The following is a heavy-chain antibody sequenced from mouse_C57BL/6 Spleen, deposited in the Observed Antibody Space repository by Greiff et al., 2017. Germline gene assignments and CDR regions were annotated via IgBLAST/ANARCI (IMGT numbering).Heavy chain of an antibody. CDR2: IYPGSGNT. V-gene: IGHV1-66*01. D-gene: IGHD3-2*02. J-gene: IGHJ3*01. Sequence: QVQLQQSGPELVKPGASVKISCKASGYSFTSYYIHWVKQRPGQGLEWIGWIYPGSGNTKYNEKFKGKATLTADTSSSTAYMQLSSLTSEDSAVYYCAREDSSGAFAYWGQGTLVTVSA. CDR1: GYSFTSYY. CDR3: AREDSSGAFAY.